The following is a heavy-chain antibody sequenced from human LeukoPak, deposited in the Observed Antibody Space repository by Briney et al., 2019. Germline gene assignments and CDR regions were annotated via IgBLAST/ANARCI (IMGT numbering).Heavy chain of an antibody. D-gene: IGHD2-2*01. J-gene: IGHJ4*02. V-gene: IGHV3-21*01. CDR2: ISSSSSYI. CDR1: GFTFSSYS. CDR3: APWICGSTSYYLDY. Sequence: GGSLRLSCAASGFTFSSYSMNWVRQAPGKGLEWVSSISSSSSYIYYADSVKGRFTISRDNAKNSLYLQMNSLRAEDTAVYYCAPWICGSTSYYLDYWGQGTLVTVSS.